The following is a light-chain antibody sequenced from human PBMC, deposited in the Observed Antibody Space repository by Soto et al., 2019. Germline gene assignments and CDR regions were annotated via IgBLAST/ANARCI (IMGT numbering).Light chain of an antibody. J-gene: IGKJ4*01. CDR2: HAS. V-gene: IGKV3-20*01. Sequence: ENVLTQSPGTLSLSPGERATLSCRASQSISSSYLAWYQQKPGQTPRLLIYHASNRATGIPDRFSGSGSGTDFTLTNSRLEPEDFAVYYCQQYGVSLLTFGGGTKVEIK. CDR1: QSISSSY. CDR3: QQYGVSLLT.